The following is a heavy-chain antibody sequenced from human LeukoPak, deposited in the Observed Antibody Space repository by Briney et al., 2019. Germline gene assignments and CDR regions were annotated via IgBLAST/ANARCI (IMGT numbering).Heavy chain of an antibody. CDR1: GYTFTSYD. CDR2: IIPIFGTA. V-gene: IGHV1-69*05. J-gene: IGHJ4*02. D-gene: IGHD3-22*01. Sequence: SVKVSRKASGYTFTSYDISWVRQAPGQGLEWMGGIIPIFGTANYAQKFQGRVTITTDESTSTAYMELSSLRSEDTAVYYCARELTTYYYDSSGSSLDYWGQGTLVTVSS. CDR3: ARELTTYYYDSSGSSLDY.